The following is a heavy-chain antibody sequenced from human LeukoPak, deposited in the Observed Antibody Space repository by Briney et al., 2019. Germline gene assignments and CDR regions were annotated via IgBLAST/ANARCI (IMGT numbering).Heavy chain of an antibody. CDR1: GFTFRSHG. CDR2: IWYGGSNE. Sequence: GRSLRLSCVASGFTFRSHGMHWVRQAPGKGLEWVAVIWYGGSNEYFADSVKGRFTISRDNSKNILYLQMNSLRAEDTAVYYCARDIASTRMDVWGQGTTVSVSS. J-gene: IGHJ6*02. D-gene: IGHD2-15*01. CDR3: ARDIASTRMDV. V-gene: IGHV3-33*01.